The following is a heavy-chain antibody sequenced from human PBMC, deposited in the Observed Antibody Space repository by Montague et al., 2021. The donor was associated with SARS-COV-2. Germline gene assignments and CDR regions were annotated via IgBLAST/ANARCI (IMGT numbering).Heavy chain of an antibody. Sequence: PALVKPTQTLTLTCTFSGFSLSTSGMCVSWIRQPPGKALEWLARIDWDDDKCYSTSLKTRLTISKDTSRNQVVLTMTNMDPVDTATYYCAREYSSGVYFDYWGQGTLVTVS. J-gene: IGHJ4*02. CDR1: GFSLSTSGMC. CDR2: IDWDDDK. V-gene: IGHV2-70*11. D-gene: IGHD6-19*01. CDR3: AREYSSGVYFDY.